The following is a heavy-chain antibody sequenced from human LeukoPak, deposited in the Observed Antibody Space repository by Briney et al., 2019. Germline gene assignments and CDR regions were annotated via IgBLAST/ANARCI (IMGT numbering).Heavy chain of an antibody. J-gene: IGHJ4*02. CDR3: ARGGSSSWAFDY. CDR1: GFTFSSYG. CDR2: IWYDGSNK. V-gene: IGHV3-33*01. Sequence: GRSLRLSCAASGFTFSSYGMHWVRQAPGKGLEWVAVIWYDGSNKYYADSVKGRFTISRDNSKNTLYLQMNSLRAEDTAVYYCARGGSSSWAFDYWGQGTLVTVSS. D-gene: IGHD6-13*01.